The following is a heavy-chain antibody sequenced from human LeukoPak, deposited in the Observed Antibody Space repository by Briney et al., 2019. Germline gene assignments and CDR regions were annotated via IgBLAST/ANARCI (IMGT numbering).Heavy chain of an antibody. CDR2: IIPIFGTA. CDR3: ASEREDYGDPSLYDY. CDR1: GGTFSSYA. V-gene: IGHV1-69*05. D-gene: IGHD4-17*01. Sequence: GASVKVSCKASGGTFSSYAISWVRQAPGQGLEWMGGIIPIFGTANYAQKFQGRITMTRDMSTSTVYMELSSLRSEDTAVYYCASEREDYGDPSLYDYWGQGTLVTVSS. J-gene: IGHJ4*02.